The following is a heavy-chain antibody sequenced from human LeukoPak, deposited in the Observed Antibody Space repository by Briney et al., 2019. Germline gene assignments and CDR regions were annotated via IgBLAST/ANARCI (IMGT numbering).Heavy chain of an antibody. CDR1: GFPVSSNY. J-gene: IGHJ4*02. Sequence: GGPLRLSGAASGFPVSSNYMSWVRQAPGKGLEYFSVIYRDGSTYYADSVKGRFTISRDNSKNTLYLQMNSLRAEDTAVYYCAQARSSSGYGPLGLYWGQGTLVTVSS. CDR3: AQARSSSGYGPLGLY. V-gene: IGHV3-53*01. D-gene: IGHD5-12*01. CDR2: IYRDGST.